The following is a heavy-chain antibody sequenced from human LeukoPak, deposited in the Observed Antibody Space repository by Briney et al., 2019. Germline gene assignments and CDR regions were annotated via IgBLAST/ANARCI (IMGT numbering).Heavy chain of an antibody. V-gene: IGHV1-8*01. CDR2: MNPTSGNT. CDR1: GYSLTSYD. Sequence: ASVKVSCKASGYSLTSYDIDWVRQAAGQGLEWMGWMNPTSGNTVYAQKFQGRVSMTRDTSMTTAYMELFSLKPEDTALYFCAREIRGYYYLDVWGTGTTVTVSS. CDR3: AREIRGYYYLDV. J-gene: IGHJ6*03.